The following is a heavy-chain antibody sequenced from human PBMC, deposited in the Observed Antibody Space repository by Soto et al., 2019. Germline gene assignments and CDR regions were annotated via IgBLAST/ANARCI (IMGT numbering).Heavy chain of an antibody. J-gene: IGHJ6*04. CDR1: GGSISSYY. D-gene: IGHD3-3*01. CDR3: ARYFLCVYDLDGAMGHSYSMAV. Sequence: SETLSLTCTVSGGSISSYYWSWIRQPPGKGLEWIGYIYYSGSTNYNPSLKSRVTISVDTSKNQFSLKMSSVTAADTAVYYCARYFLCVYDLDGAMGHSYSMAVWGKCTTVPVSA. V-gene: IGHV4-59*01. CDR2: IYYSGST.